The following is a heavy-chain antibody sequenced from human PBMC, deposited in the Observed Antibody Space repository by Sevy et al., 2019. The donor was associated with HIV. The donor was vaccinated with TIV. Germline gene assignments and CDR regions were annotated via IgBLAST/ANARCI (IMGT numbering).Heavy chain of an antibody. CDR3: ARRNDFDI. J-gene: IGHJ3*02. Sequence: SETLSLTCTVSGGAINSDHWNWIRQPPGKGLEWIGYVDYTGGNNYNPSLKNRVTISVDRTKNQFSLKLTSVTAADTAVYYCARRNDFDIWGQGTMVTVSS. V-gene: IGHV4-59*08. CDR2: VDYTGGN. CDR1: GGAINSDH.